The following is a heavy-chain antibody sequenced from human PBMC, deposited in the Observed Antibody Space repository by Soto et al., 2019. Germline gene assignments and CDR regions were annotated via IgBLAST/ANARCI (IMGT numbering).Heavy chain of an antibody. D-gene: IGHD6-25*01. Sequence: EVQLVESGGGLVKPGGSLRLSCAASGFTFSSYSMNWVRQAPGKGLEWVSSISSSSSYIYYADSVKGRFTISRDNAKNALYLQMNSRRAGDTAVYYCGGDDVDVSGYPDTYRWGRGTLVTVSS. CDR1: GFTFSSYS. CDR3: GGDDVDVSGYPDTYR. V-gene: IGHV3-21*01. J-gene: IGHJ5*02. CDR2: ISSSSSYI.